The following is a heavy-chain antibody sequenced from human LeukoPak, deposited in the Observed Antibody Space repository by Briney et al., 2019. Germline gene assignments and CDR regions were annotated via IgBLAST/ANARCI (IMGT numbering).Heavy chain of an antibody. D-gene: IGHD3-3*01. V-gene: IGHV4-61*02. J-gene: IGHJ3*02. CDR3: ARDLTIFGVVIILDAFDI. Sequence: SETLSLTCTVSGGFISSGSYYWGWIRQPAGKGLEWIVRIYTSGSTNYNPSLKSRVTISVDTSKNQFSLKLSSVTAADTAVYYCARDLTIFGVVIILDAFDIWGQGTMVTVSS. CDR1: GGFISSGSYY. CDR2: IYTSGST.